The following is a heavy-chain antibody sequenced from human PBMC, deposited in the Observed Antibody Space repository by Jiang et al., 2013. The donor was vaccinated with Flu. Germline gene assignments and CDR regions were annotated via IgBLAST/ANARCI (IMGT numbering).Heavy chain of an antibody. CDR2: IDWDDDK. Sequence: EWLARIDWDDDKYYSTSLKTRLTISKDTSKNQVVLTMTNMDPVDTATYYCARIGIAADEYYFDYWGQGTLVTVSS. V-gene: IGHV2-70*11. CDR3: ARIGIAADEYYFDY. J-gene: IGHJ4*02. D-gene: IGHD6-13*01.